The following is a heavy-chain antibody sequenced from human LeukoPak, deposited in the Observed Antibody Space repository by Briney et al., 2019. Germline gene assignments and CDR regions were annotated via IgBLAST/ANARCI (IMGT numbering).Heavy chain of an antibody. CDR2: ADHSKSN. Sequence: PAESLTLTCAASGCSISSCGFPWIWMPQAPGMGREGIGYADHSKSNYSNPFQKSRVTISVDRTKNQSSLKLSSVAAADTAVYYCARYCSSTSCHGYWFDPWGQGTLVTVSS. D-gene: IGHD2-2*01. CDR3: ARYCSSTSCHGYWFDP. J-gene: IGHJ5*02. V-gene: IGHV4-30-2*01. CDR1: GCSISSCGFP.